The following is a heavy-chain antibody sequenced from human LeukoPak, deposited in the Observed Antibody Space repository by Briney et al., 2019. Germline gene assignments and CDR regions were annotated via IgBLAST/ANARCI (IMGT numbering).Heavy chain of an antibody. Sequence: ASVKVSCKASGYTFTGYSMHWVRHAPGQGLEWKGWINPSSGGTNYAQKFQGRVTMTRDTSINTSYMELKRLRSDDTAVYYCARGGIVVLGVMDIWGQGTVVTVSS. D-gene: IGHD2-21*01. V-gene: IGHV1-2*02. CDR2: INPSSGGT. CDR3: ARGGIVVLGVMDI. J-gene: IGHJ3*02. CDR1: GYTFTGYS.